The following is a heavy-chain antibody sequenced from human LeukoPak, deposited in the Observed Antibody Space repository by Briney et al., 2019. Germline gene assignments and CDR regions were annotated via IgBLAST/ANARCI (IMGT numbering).Heavy chain of an antibody. CDR1: GYSLTELS. V-gene: IGHV1-24*01. CDR3: ATEARGYFYY. J-gene: IGHJ4*02. CDR2: FDPEEGKT. Sequence: ASVRVSCKVSGYSLTELSMHWVRQAPGKGPEWMGGFDPEEGKTIYAQKFQGRVTMTEDTSTDTAYMELSSLRSEDTAVYYCATEARGYFYYWGQGTLVTVSS.